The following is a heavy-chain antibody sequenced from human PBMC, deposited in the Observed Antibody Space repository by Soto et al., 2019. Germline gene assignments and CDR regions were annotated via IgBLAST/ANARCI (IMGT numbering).Heavy chain of an antibody. V-gene: IGHV3-11*01. CDR1: GFTFSDYY. J-gene: IGHJ6*02. CDR3: ARDRPANV. Sequence: GSLRLSCAASGFTFSDYYMSWIRQAPGKGLEWISSISSSAGTIYYGDSVKGRFTISRDNAKNPLFLQVNSLRAEDTAVYYCARDRPANVSGHGTTVTVSS. CDR2: ISSSAGTI.